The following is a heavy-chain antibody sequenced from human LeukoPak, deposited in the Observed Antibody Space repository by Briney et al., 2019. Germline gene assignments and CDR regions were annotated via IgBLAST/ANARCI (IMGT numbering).Heavy chain of an antibody. V-gene: IGHV7-4-1*02. D-gene: IGHD2-15*01. CDR1: GYTFTSYP. CDR3: AREGLPLFYYYMDV. Sequence: ASVKVSCKASGYTFTSYPTNWVRQAPGQGLEWMGRININTGNPTYAQGFTGRFVFSLDTSVSTAYLQISSLKAEDTAVYYCAREGLPLFYYYMDVWGKGTTVTVSS. CDR2: ININTGNP. J-gene: IGHJ6*03.